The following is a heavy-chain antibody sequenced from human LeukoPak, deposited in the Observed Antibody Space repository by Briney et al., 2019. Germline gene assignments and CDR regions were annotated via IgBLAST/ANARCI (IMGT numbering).Heavy chain of an antibody. D-gene: IGHD4-17*01. CDR1: GGSISDYS. Sequence: SETLSLTCTVSGGSISDYSWTWIRQPPGKGLEWIGNISYIGSTNYSPSLKSRVTISIDTSKSQFSLKLSSVTAADTTVYYVATGDDVGDSRGAFDIWGQGTMVTVSS. J-gene: IGHJ3*02. CDR2: ISYIGST. V-gene: IGHV4-59*01. CDR3: ATGDDVGDSRGAFDI.